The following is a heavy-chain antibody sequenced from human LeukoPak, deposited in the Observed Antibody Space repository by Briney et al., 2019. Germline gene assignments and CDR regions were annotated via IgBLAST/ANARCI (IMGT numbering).Heavy chain of an antibody. CDR1: GGSLNGYY. J-gene: IGHJ5*02. D-gene: IGHD1-26*01. CDR2: GGNSGGT. V-gene: IGHV4-34*01. CDR3: AKNGQSGFSFDP. Sequence: SETLSLTCAVYGGSLNGYYWSWIRQPPGKGLEWIGEGGNSGGTKFNPSLKSRVTISADTSKNQFSLKLSSGTAADTAVYYCAKNGQSGFSFDPWGQGTLVTVSS.